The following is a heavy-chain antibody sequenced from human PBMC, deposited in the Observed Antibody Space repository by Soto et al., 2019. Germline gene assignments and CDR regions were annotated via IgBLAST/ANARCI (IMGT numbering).Heavy chain of an antibody. CDR3: ARGLDTEHSGYYYYGMDV. D-gene: IGHD5-18*01. V-gene: IGHV1-8*01. CDR2: MNPNSGNT. Sequence: QVQLVQSGAEVKKPGASVKVSCKASGYTFTSYDINWVRQATGQGLEWMGWMNPNSGNTGYAQKFQGRDTMTRNTYIGTAYMELGSLRSEDTAVYYCARGLDTEHSGYYYYGMDVWGQGTTVTVSS. CDR1: GYTFTSYD. J-gene: IGHJ6*02.